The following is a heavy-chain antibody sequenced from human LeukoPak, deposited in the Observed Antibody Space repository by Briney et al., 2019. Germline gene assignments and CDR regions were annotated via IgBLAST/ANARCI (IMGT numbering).Heavy chain of an antibody. J-gene: IGHJ4*02. Sequence: PGGSLRLSCAASGFTFSSYAMHWVRQAPGKGLEYVSAISSNGGSTYYANSVKGRFTISRDNSKNTLYLQMGSLRAEDMAVYYCARGRPLGFFDYWGQGTLVTVSS. CDR1: GFTFSSYA. V-gene: IGHV3-64*01. D-gene: IGHD3-16*01. CDR3: ARGRPLGFFDY. CDR2: ISSNGGST.